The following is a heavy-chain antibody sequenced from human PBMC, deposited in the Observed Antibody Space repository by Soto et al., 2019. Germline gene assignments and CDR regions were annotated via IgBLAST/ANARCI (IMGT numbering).Heavy chain of an antibody. V-gene: IGHV1-3*01. CDR2: IHAGNGNT. CDR1: GYTFSSYA. Sequence: ASVKGSCKASGYTFSSYAIHWVRQAPGQGLEWMGWIHAGNGNTKYSQSFQGRVTISRDTSATTAYMELNSLRSEDTAVYYCARGVAFLDYWGQGTLGTASS. CDR3: ARGVAFLDY. D-gene: IGHD2-15*01. J-gene: IGHJ4*02.